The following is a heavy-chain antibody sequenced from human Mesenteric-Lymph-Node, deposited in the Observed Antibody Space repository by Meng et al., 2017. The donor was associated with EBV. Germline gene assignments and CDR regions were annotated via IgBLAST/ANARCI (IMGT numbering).Heavy chain of an antibody. V-gene: IGHV4-61*01. CDR2: VYYSGST. CDR1: GGSVSSTSYY. Sequence: GQLQESGPGQVKPSETLSLTCTVSGGSVSSTSYYWSWIRQPPGKRLEWIGYVYYSGSTNYNPSLKSRVTISVDTSKNQFSLNLYSVTAADTAVYYCARENPARGNWFDPWGQGALVTVSS. CDR3: ARENPARGNWFDP. J-gene: IGHJ5*02. D-gene: IGHD3-10*01.